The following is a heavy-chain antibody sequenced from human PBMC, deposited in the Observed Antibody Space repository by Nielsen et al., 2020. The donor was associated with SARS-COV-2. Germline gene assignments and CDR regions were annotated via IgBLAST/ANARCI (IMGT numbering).Heavy chain of an antibody. V-gene: IGHV1-24*01. J-gene: IGHJ5*02. CDR1: GYTLTELS. Sequence: ASVKVSCKVSGYTLTELSMHWVRQAPGKGLEWMGGFDPEDGETIYAQKFQGRVTMTEDTSTDTAYMELSSLRSEDTAVYYCATTTPYNWNYGWFDPWGQGTLVTVSS. D-gene: IGHD1-7*01. CDR2: FDPEDGET. CDR3: ATTTPYNWNYGWFDP.